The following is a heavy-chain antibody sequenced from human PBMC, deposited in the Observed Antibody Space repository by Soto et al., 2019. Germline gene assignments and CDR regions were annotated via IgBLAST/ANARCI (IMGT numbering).Heavy chain of an antibody. J-gene: IGHJ4*02. CDR2: IVVGSGNT. D-gene: IGHD3-3*01. Sequence: SVKVSCKASGFTFTSSAVQWVRQARGQRLEWIGWIVVGSGNTNYAQKFQERVTITRDMSTSTAYMELSSLRSEDTAVYYCAAETYYDFWSGYPNFDYWGQGTLVTVSS. CDR1: GFTFTSSA. V-gene: IGHV1-58*01. CDR3: AAETYYDFWSGYPNFDY.